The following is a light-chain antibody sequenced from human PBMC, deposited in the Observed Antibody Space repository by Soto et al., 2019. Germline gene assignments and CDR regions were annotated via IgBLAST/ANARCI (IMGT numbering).Light chain of an antibody. CDR2: DVS. J-gene: IGKJ5*01. CDR3: QQYDNYDIT. CDR1: QDINKF. Sequence: DIQMTQSPSSLSASVGDTVTITCHASQDINKFLNWYQQKPGKAPKLLIYDVSNLETGVPSRFSGSGSGTHFTLTINSLQPEDIATYYCQQYDNYDITFGQGTRLEIK. V-gene: IGKV1-33*01.